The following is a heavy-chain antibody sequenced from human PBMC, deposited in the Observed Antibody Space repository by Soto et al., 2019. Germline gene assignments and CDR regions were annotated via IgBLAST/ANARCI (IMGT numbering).Heavy chain of an antibody. CDR3: ARRQSSSWYGL. Sequence: PSETLSLTCTVSGGSIGSSSDYWGWIRQPPGKGLEWIGSIYYSGSTYYNPSLKSRVTISVDTSKNQFSLKLSSVTAADTAVYYCARRQSSSWYGLWGQGTLVTVSS. J-gene: IGHJ4*02. D-gene: IGHD6-13*01. CDR1: GGSIGSSSDY. CDR2: IYYSGST. V-gene: IGHV4-39*01.